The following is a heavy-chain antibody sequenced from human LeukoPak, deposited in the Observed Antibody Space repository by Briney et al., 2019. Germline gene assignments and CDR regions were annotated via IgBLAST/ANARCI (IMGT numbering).Heavy chain of an antibody. CDR2: IYYSGST. V-gene: IGHV4-34*01. Sequence: SETLSLTCAVYGGSFSGYYWSWIRQPPGKGLEWIGSIYYSGSTYYNPSLKSRVTISVDTSKNQFSLKLSSVTAADTAVYYCARGEIAVAALDYWGQGTLVTVSS. D-gene: IGHD6-19*01. CDR3: ARGEIAVAALDY. CDR1: GGSFSGYY. J-gene: IGHJ4*02.